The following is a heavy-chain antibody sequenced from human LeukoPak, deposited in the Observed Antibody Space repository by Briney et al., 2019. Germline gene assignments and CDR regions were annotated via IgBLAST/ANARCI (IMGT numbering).Heavy chain of an antibody. D-gene: IGHD3-10*01. V-gene: IGHV1-69*05. J-gene: IGHJ3*02. CDR3: ARAYYYGSGERIDAFDI. Sequence: SVKVSCKASGGTFSSYAISWVRQAPGQGPEWMGGIIPIFGTANYAQKFQGRVTITTDESTSTAYMELSSQRSEDTAVYYCARAYYYGSGERIDAFDIWGQGTMVTVSS. CDR1: GGTFSSYA. CDR2: IIPIFGTA.